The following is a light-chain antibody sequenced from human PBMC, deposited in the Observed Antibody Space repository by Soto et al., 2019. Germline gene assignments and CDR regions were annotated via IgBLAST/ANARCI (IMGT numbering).Light chain of an antibody. CDR2: HTS. J-gene: IGKJ4*01. V-gene: IGKV3-20*01. Sequence: EIVLTQSPGTLSLSPGERASLSCRTSQSISTTSLAWYQQKHGQPPRLLIYHTSRRATGIPDRFTGSGSGTDFTLTIDRLEPEDFAVYYCQQSPAGPLTFGGGTKVEIK. CDR3: QQSPAGPLT. CDR1: QSISTTS.